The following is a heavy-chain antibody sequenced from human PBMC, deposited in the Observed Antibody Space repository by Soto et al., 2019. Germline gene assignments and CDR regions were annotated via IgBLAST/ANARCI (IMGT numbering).Heavy chain of an antibody. CDR1: GYTFTGYY. CDR2: INPNSGGT. V-gene: IGHV1-2*02. Sequence: QVQLVQSGAEVKKPGASVKVSCKASGYTFTGYYMHWVRQAPGQGLEWMGWINPNSGGTNYAQKVQGRVTMTRDTSISTAYMELSRLRSDDTAVYYCARDSHTYYDFWSGTNYYYYYGMDVWGQGTTVTVSS. J-gene: IGHJ6*02. CDR3: ARDSHTYYDFWSGTNYYYYYGMDV. D-gene: IGHD3-3*01.